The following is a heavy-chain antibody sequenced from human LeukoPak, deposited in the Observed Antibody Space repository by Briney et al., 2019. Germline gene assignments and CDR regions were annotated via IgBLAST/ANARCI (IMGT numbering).Heavy chain of an antibody. D-gene: IGHD3-10*01. Sequence: GGSLRLSCAASGFTFSSYWMSWVRQAPGKGLEWVANIKQDGSEKYYVDSVKGRFTISRDNAKNSLYLQMNSLRAEDTAVYYCARDHMVRGVIADDYGMDVWGQGTTVTVSS. J-gene: IGHJ6*02. CDR3: ARDHMVRGVIADDYGMDV. CDR2: IKQDGSEK. CDR1: GFTFSSYW. V-gene: IGHV3-7*01.